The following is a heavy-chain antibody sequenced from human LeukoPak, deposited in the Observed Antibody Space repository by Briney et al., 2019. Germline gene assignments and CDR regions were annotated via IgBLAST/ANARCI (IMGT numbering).Heavy chain of an antibody. CDR2: IKSDGRST. Sequence: GGSLRLSCAASGFTFSSYWMHWVRQAPGKGLVWVSRIKSDGRSTTYADSVKGRFTISRDNARNTLYLQMNSLRPEDTAIYYCASDRVFYGLDVWGQGTTVTVSS. CDR3: ASDRVFYGLDV. V-gene: IGHV3-74*01. J-gene: IGHJ6*02. CDR1: GFTFSSYW.